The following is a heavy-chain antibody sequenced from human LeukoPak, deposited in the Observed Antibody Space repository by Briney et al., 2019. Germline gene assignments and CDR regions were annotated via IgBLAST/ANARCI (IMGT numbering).Heavy chain of an antibody. V-gene: IGHV4-34*01. CDR2: INHSGST. CDR3: ARDSDYYGSGSYYNAWFDP. Sequence: PSETLSLTCAVYGGSFSGYYWSWIRQPPGKGLEWIGEINHSGSTNYNLSLKSRVTISVDTSKNQFSLKLSSVTAADTAVYYCARDSDYYGSGSYYNAWFDPWGQGTLVTVSS. J-gene: IGHJ5*02. D-gene: IGHD3-10*01. CDR1: GGSFSGYY.